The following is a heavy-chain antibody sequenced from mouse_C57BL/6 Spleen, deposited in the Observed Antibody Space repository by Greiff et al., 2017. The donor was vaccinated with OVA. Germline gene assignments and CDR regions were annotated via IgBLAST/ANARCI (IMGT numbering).Heavy chain of an antibody. CDR1: GYTFTDYY. CDR3: ARQGGQYSNYGAMDY. J-gene: IGHJ4*01. CDR2: INPNNGGT. V-gene: IGHV1-26*01. Sequence: VQLQQSGPELVKPGASVKISCKASGYTFTDYYMNWVKQSHGKSLEWIGDINPNNGGTSYNQKFKGKATLTVDKSSSTAYMELRSLTSEDSAVYYCARQGGQYSNYGAMDYWGQGTSVTVSS. D-gene: IGHD2-5*01.